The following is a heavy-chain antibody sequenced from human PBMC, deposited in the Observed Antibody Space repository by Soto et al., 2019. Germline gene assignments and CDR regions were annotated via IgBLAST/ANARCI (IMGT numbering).Heavy chain of an antibody. D-gene: IGHD1-26*01. CDR2: ISGSGSST. V-gene: IGHV3-23*01. J-gene: IGHJ6*02. CDR1: GFSFSNYV. CDR3: AKDGSGSHYVSLGMDV. Sequence: GGSLRLSCAASGFSFSNYVMTWVRQAPGKGLEWVSTISGSGSSTHYADAVKGRFTISRDNSRNTLYLQMTSLRVEDTAVYYCAKDGSGSHYVSLGMDVWGQGTTVTVSS.